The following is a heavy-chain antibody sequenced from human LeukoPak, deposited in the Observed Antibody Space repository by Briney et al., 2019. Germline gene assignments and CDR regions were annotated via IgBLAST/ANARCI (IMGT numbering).Heavy chain of an antibody. V-gene: IGHV3-74*01. D-gene: IGHD1-26*01. CDR3: ASPYSRSYYGFDY. CDR1: GFTFRSYW. J-gene: IGHJ4*02. CDR2: INSDGYST. Sequence: PGGSLRLSCAASGFTFRSYWMHWVRQAPGKGLVWVSRINSDGYSTNYADSVKGRFTISRDNAKNTLYLQMNSLRVEDTAMYYSASPYSRSYYGFDYWGQGTLVTVSS.